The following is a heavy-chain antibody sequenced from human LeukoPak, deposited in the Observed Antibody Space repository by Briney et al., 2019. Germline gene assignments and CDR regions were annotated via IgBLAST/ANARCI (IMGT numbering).Heavy chain of an antibody. CDR2: ISSDGSDI. J-gene: IGHJ4*02. CDR3: GRGKSPAAVDD. Sequence: GGSLRLSRAASGFIFSNYYMHWVRQPPGKGLVWVSHISSDGSDINYADSVKGRFTISRDNAKNTLYLQMNSLRVEDTALYYCGRGKSPAAVDDWGQGTLVTVPS. V-gene: IGHV3-74*01. D-gene: IGHD2-2*01. CDR1: GFIFSNYY.